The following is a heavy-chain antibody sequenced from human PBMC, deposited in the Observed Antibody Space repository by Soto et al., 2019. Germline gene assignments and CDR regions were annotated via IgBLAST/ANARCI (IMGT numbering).Heavy chain of an antibody. CDR3: ARPATYYDSWSGYYTDYYLDY. J-gene: IGHJ4*02. V-gene: IGHV5-51*01. Sequence: PGESLKISFKGSGYTFTHYWIGWVRQMPGKGLEWMGITYPGDSETRYSPSFQGQVTISVDKSINTAYLQWSSLKASDTAMYYCARPATYYDSWSGYYTDYYLDYWGQGTLVTVSA. CDR1: GYTFTHYW. D-gene: IGHD3-3*01. CDR2: TYPGDSET.